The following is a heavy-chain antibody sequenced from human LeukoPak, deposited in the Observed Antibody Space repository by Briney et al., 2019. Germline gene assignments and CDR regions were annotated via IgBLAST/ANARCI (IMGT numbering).Heavy chain of an antibody. V-gene: IGHV3-21*04. CDR3: VNIKGKDGIRDSFDT. CDR1: VFTFSSYS. D-gene: IGHD3-10*01. CDR2: ISSSSSYI. Sequence: SGGSLRLSCAASVFTFSSYSMNWLRQAPGKGLEWVSSISSSSSYIYYADSVKRRFTISRDNAKNSLYLQMNGLRAEDTALYYCVNIKGKDGIRDSFDTWGQGTMVTVSS. J-gene: IGHJ3*02.